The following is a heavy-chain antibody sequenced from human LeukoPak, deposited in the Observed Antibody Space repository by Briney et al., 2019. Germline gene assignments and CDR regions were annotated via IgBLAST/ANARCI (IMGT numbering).Heavy chain of an antibody. Sequence: KPSETLSLTCAVSGGSISSSNWWSWVRQPPGKGLEWIGEIYHSGSTSYNPSLKSRVTISVDKSKNQFSLKLSSVTAADTAVYYCARDRSSLDAFDIWGQGTMVTVSS. CDR2: IYHSGST. J-gene: IGHJ3*02. V-gene: IGHV4-4*02. CDR3: ARDRSSLDAFDI. CDR1: GGSISSSNW. D-gene: IGHD3-10*01.